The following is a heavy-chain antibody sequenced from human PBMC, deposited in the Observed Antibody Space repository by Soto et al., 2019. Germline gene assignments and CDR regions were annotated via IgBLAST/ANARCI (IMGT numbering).Heavy chain of an antibody. D-gene: IGHD3-3*01. V-gene: IGHV1-18*01. Sequence: QVQLVQSGAEVKRPGASVKVYCKASGYTFRNYGITWVRQAPGQGLEWMAWISPYNGNTNYAQDLQGRVTMTTDTSTSTAYMELRSLTSEDTAMYYCARDLVSGSDFWRAYNGGYFDYWGQGTLVTVSS. CDR2: ISPYNGNT. CDR1: GYTFRNYG. J-gene: IGHJ4*02. CDR3: ARDLVSGSDFWRAYNGGYFDY.